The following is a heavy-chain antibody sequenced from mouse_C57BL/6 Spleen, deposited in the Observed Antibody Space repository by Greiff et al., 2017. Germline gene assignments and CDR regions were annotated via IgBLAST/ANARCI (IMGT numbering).Heavy chain of an antibody. CDR2: INPYNGDT. V-gene: IGHV1-20*01. CDR3: AREGYDGYYEGFAY. Sequence: SGPELVKPGDSVKISCKASGYSFTGYFMNWVMQSHGKSLEWIGRINPYNGDTFYNQKFKGKATLTVDKSSSTAHMELRSLTSEDSAVYYCAREGYDGYYEGFAYWGQGTLVTVSA. D-gene: IGHD2-3*01. J-gene: IGHJ3*01. CDR1: GYSFTGYF.